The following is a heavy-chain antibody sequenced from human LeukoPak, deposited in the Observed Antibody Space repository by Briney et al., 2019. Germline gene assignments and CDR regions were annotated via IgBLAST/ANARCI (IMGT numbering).Heavy chain of an antibody. CDR3: ARGRDYGDYGGKIPQREFDY. CDR1: GGSFSGYY. V-gene: IGHV4-34*01. Sequence: KPSETLSLTCAVYGGSFSGYYWSWIRQPPGKGLEWIGEINHSGSTNYNPSLKSRVTISVDTSKNQFSLKLSSVTAADTAVYYCARGRDYGDYGGKIPQREFDYWGQGTLVTVSS. J-gene: IGHJ4*02. CDR2: INHSGST. D-gene: IGHD4-17*01.